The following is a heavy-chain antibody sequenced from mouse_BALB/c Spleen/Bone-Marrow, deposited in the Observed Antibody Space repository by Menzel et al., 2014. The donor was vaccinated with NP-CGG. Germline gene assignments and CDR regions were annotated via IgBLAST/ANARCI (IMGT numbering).Heavy chain of an antibody. J-gene: IGHJ4*01. V-gene: IGHV5-6*01. CDR3: ARHQRYYAMDY. CDR2: ISSGGSNT. CDR1: GFTFSSYG. Sequence: VMLVESGGDLVKPGGSLKLSCAASGFTFSSYGMSWGRQTPDKRLEWVATISSGGSNTYYPDSVKGRFTISRDNAKNTLYLQMSSLKSEDTAMYYCARHQRYYAMDYWGQGTSVTVSS.